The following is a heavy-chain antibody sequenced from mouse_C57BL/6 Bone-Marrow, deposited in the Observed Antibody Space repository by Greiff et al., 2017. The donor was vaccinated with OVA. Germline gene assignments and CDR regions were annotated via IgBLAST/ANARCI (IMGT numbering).Heavy chain of an antibody. D-gene: IGHD2-3*01. V-gene: IGHV14-4*01. Sequence: EVKLQQSGAELVRPGASVKLSCTASGFNIKDDYMHWVKQRPEPGLEWIGWIDPENGDTEYASKFQGKATITADTSSNTAYLQLSSVTSEDTAVYYCTCYGYYFAYWGQGTLVTVSA. CDR3: TCYGYYFAY. CDR1: GFNIKDDY. J-gene: IGHJ3*01. CDR2: IDPENGDT.